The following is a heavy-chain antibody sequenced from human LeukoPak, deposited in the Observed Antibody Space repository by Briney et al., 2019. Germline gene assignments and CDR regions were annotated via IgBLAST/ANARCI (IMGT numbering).Heavy chain of an antibody. Sequence: SETLSLTCNVSGYSISSGYYWGWIRQPPGKGLEWIGSIYHSGYTHYNPSLKGRVTMSVDTSKNDFSLKLSSVAAADTAIYYCLRDMNPTHYFDYWGQGTLVTVSS. D-gene: IGHD3-16*01. J-gene: IGHJ4*02. CDR2: IYHSGYT. CDR1: GYSISSGYY. V-gene: IGHV4-38-2*02. CDR3: LRDMNPTHYFDY.